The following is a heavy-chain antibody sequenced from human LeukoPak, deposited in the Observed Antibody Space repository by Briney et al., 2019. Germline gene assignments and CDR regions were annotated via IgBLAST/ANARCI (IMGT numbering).Heavy chain of an antibody. CDR3: ARDGYCSSTSCYTYYYYGMDV. CDR2: ISYDGSNK. D-gene: IGHD2-2*02. Sequence: PGRSLRLSCAASGFTFSSYAMHWVRQAPGKGLEWVAVISYDGSNKYYADSVKGRFTISRDNSKNTLYLQMNSLRAEDTAVYYCARDGYCSSTSCYTYYYYGMDVWGQGTTVTVSS. J-gene: IGHJ6*02. V-gene: IGHV3-30*04. CDR1: GFTFSSYA.